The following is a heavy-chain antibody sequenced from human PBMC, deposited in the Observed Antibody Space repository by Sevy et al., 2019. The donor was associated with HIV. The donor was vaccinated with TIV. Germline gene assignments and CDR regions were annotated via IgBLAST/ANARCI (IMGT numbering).Heavy chain of an antibody. D-gene: IGHD3-10*01. V-gene: IGHV3-48*01. CDR2: ISSSSSTI. J-gene: IGHJ3*02. CDR3: ARELYYYYGSGSYYHDAFDI. CDR1: GFTFSSYS. Sequence: GGSLRLSCAASGFTFSSYSMNWVRHAPGKGLEWVSYISSSSSTIYYADSVKGRFTISRDNAKNSLYLQMNSLRAEDTAVYYCARELYYYYGSGSYYHDAFDIWGQGTMVTVSS.